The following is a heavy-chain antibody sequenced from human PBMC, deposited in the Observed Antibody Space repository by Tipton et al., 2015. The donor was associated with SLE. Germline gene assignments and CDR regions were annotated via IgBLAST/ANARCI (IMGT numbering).Heavy chain of an antibody. CDR1: GGSISSSSYY. D-gene: IGHD3-9*01. J-gene: IGHJ3*02. Sequence: LRLSCTVSGGSISSSSYYWARIRQPPGKGLEWIGSIYYSGSTYYNPSLKSRVTISVDTSKNQFSLKLSSVTAADTAVYYCARDSPGDFDWFDAFDIWGQGTMVTVSS. V-gene: IGHV4-39*07. CDR3: ARDSPGDFDWFDAFDI. CDR2: IYYSGST.